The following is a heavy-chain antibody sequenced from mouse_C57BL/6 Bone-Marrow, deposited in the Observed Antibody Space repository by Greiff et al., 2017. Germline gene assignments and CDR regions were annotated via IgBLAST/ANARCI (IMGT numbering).Heavy chain of an antibody. Sequence: VQLQQPGAELVMPGASVKLSCKASGYTFTSYWMHWVKQRPGQGLEWIGEIDPSDSYTNYNQKFKGKSTLTVDKSSSTAYMQLSSLTSEDSAVYYCAGWDYYYGSSHWYFDGWGTGTTVTVSS. CDR3: AGWDYYYGSSHWYFDG. CDR2: IDPSDSYT. V-gene: IGHV1-69*01. CDR1: GYTFTSYW. J-gene: IGHJ1*03. D-gene: IGHD1-1*01.